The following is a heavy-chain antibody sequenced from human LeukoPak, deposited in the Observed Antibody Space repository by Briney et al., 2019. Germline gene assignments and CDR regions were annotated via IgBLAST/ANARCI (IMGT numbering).Heavy chain of an antibody. D-gene: IGHD1-26*01. CDR3: ARVPSLVGATRGGYYFDY. CDR1: GGTFTIYA. J-gene: IGHJ4*02. CDR2: TIPIFGTA. Sequence: SVKVSCKASGGTFTIYAISCVRQAPGQGLECMGATIPIFGTANYAQKFKGRVTITADESTSTAYMELSSLRSEDTAVYYCARVPSLVGATRGGYYFDYWGQGTLVTVSS. V-gene: IGHV1-69*13.